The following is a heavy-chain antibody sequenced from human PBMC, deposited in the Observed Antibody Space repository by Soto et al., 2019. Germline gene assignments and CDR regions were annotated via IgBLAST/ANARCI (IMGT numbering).Heavy chain of an antibody. CDR1: GYTFTSYY. CDR2: INPSGGST. Sequence: ASVKVSCKASGYTFTSYYMHWVRQAPGQGLEWMGIINPSGGSTSYAQKFQGRVTMTRDTSTSTVYMELSSLRSEDTAVYYCARDRGYCSGGSCFKFDYWGQGTLVTSPQ. V-gene: IGHV1-46*03. J-gene: IGHJ4*02. CDR3: ARDRGYCSGGSCFKFDY. D-gene: IGHD2-15*01.